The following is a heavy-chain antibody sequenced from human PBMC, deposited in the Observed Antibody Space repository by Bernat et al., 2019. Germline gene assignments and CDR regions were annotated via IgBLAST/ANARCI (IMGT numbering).Heavy chain of an antibody. CDR1: GYTFTNYF. D-gene: IGHD2/OR15-2a*01. Sequence: QVQLVQSGTEVKKPGASVKVSCKASGYTFTNYFLYWVRQAPGQGLEWMGMINPSGGSTIYAQKFQGRVTMTSDTSTSTVFMELSSLRSEDTAMYYCARDFRTSHASFDCWGQGTRVTVSS. CDR2: INPSGGST. CDR3: ARDFRTSHASFDC. J-gene: IGHJ4*02. V-gene: IGHV1-46*01.